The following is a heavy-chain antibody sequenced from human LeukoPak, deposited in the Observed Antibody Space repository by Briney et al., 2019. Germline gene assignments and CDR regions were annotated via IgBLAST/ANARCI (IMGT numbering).Heavy chain of an antibody. CDR1: GGSLSSGSDY. CDR3: ARSGYSNFDY. CDR2: IYASGST. J-gene: IGHJ4*02. D-gene: IGHD3-3*01. V-gene: IGHV4-61*02. Sequence: SETLSLTCTVSGGSLSSGSDYWSWIRQSAGKGLEWIVRIYASGSTNYNPSLKSRVTISVDTSKNQFSLKLSSVTAADTAVYYCARSGYSNFDYWGQGTLVTVSS.